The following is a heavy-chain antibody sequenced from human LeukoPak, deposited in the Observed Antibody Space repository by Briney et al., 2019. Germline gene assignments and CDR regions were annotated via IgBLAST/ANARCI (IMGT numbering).Heavy chain of an antibody. V-gene: IGHV3-48*03. J-gene: IGHJ4*02. Sequence: GGSLRLSCAASGFTFSNYEMNWVRQAPGKGLEWVSYISSSGSTIYYADSGKGRFTISRDNAKNSLYLQMNSLRAEDTAVYYCARAFYAFLTGYPAYFAYWGQGPLVTVSS. D-gene: IGHD3-9*01. CDR2: ISSSGSTI. CDR3: ARAFYAFLTGYPAYFAY. CDR1: GFTFSNYE.